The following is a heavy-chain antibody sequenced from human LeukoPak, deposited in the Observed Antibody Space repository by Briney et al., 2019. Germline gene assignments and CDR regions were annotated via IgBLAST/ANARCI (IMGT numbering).Heavy chain of an antibody. CDR2: ISAYNGNT. CDR1: GYTFTSYG. V-gene: IGHV1-18*01. Sequence: ASVKVSCKASGYTFTSYGISWVRQAPGQGLEWMGWISAYNGNTNYAQKLQGRVTMTTDTSTSTAYMELRSLRSDDTAVYYCASEGVLWFGELLGPYYFDYWGQGTLVTVSS. CDR3: ASEGVLWFGELLGPYYFDY. J-gene: IGHJ4*02. D-gene: IGHD3-10*01.